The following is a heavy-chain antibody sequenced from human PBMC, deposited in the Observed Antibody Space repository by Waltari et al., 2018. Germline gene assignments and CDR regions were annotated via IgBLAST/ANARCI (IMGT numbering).Heavy chain of an antibody. CDR3: ATDGVLRFLEWLFE. D-gene: IGHD3-3*01. CDR2: VDAEDGET. V-gene: IGHV1-24*01. CDR1: GYTLTELS. J-gene: IGHJ4*02. Sequence: QVQLVQSGAEVKKPGASVKVSCKVSGYTLTELSMHWVRQAPGKGLEWMGGVDAEDGETSYGQKFQGRVTMTEDTSTDTAYMELSSLRSEDTAVYYRATDGVLRFLEWLFEWGQGTLVTVSS.